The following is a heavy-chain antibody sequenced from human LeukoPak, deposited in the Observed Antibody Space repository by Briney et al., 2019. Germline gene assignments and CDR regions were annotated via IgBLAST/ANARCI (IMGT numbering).Heavy chain of an antibody. D-gene: IGHD3-9*01. V-gene: IGHV1-69*13. Sequence: ASVKVSCKASGGTFSSYAISWVRHAPGQGLEWMGGIIPIFGTINYAQKFLGRVTITADESTNTAYMELSSLRSEDTAVYYCARAPQTGPHYYGMDVWGKGTTVTVSS. CDR3: ARAPQTGPHYYGMDV. J-gene: IGHJ6*04. CDR1: GGTFSSYA. CDR2: IIPIFGTI.